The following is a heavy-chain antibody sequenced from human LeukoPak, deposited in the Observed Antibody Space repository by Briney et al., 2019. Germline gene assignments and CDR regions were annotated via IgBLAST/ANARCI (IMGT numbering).Heavy chain of an antibody. CDR1: GGSISSYY. CDR2: IYYSGST. D-gene: IGHD6-13*01. Sequence: PSETLSLTCSVSGGSISSYYWSWIRQPPGKGLEWIGYIYYSGSTNYNPSLKSRVTISVDTSKNQFSLKLSSVTAADTAVYYCASMSSSWTPHFEYWGQGTLVTVSS. V-gene: IGHV4-59*01. J-gene: IGHJ4*02. CDR3: ASMSSSWTPHFEY.